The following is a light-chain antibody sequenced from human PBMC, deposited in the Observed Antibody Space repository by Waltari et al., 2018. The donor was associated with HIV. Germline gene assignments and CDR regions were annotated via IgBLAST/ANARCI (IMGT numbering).Light chain of an antibody. J-gene: IGKJ2*01. CDR1: QSVSSN. V-gene: IGKV3-15*01. CDR2: DAS. Sequence: EIVMTQSPATLVMSPGERATFFRRASQSVSSNLAWYQQKFGQAPRLLIYDASTRATGIPARFSGSGSGTEFTLTISSLQSEDFAVYYCQQYNNWPPGYTFGQGTKLEIK. CDR3: QQYNNWPPGYT.